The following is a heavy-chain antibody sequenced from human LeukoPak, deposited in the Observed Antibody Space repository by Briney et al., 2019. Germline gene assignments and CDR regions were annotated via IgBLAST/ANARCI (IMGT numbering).Heavy chain of an antibody. Sequence: PSETLSLTCPVSGGSISSYYWTWIRQPPGKGLGLEWIGYIYYSGGTNYNPSLKSRVTISIDTSKNQASLKLSSVTAADTAVYYCARLWDSSSSLDHGGRGTLVTVSS. CDR3: ARLWDSSSSLDH. V-gene: IGHV4-59*08. J-gene: IGHJ4*02. CDR1: GGSISSYY. CDR2: IYYSGGT. D-gene: IGHD6-6*01.